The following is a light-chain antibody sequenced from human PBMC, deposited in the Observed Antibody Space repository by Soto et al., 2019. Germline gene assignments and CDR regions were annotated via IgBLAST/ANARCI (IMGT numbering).Light chain of an antibody. Sequence: DIQMTHSPSSLSASVGDRVTITCRASQSISSYLNWYQQKPGQAPKLLIYAASSLQSGVPSRFSGSGSGTDCTLTISSLQPEDFATYYCQQSYSTPRTFGQGTKVEI. CDR3: QQSYSTPRT. CDR2: AAS. CDR1: QSISSY. J-gene: IGKJ1*01. V-gene: IGKV1-39*01.